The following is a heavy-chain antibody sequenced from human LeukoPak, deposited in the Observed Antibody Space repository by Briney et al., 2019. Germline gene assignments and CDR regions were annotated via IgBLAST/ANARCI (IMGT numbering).Heavy chain of an antibody. Sequence: SETLSLTCTVSGGSISSGGYYWSWIRQHPGKGLEWFGYIYYSGSTYYNPSLKSRVTISVDTSKNQFSLKLSSVTAADTAVYYCARHGPHTSGYPLDYWGQGTLVTVSS. CDR3: ARHGPHTSGYPLDY. CDR2: IYYSGST. CDR1: GGSISSGGYY. D-gene: IGHD3-22*01. J-gene: IGHJ4*02. V-gene: IGHV4-31*03.